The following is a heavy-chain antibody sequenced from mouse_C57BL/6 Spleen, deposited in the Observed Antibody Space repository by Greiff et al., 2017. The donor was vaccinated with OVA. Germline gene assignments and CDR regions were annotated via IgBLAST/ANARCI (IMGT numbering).Heavy chain of an antibody. CDR2: IDPSDSYT. Sequence: QVQLQQPGAELVRPGTSVKLSCKASGYTFTSYWMHWVKQRPGQGLEWIGVIDPSDSYTNYNQKFKGKATLTVDTSSSTAYMQLSSLTSEDSAVYYCARGGTAQALAMDYWGQGTSVTVSS. V-gene: IGHV1-59*01. CDR3: ARGGTAQALAMDY. D-gene: IGHD3-2*02. J-gene: IGHJ4*01. CDR1: GYTFTSYW.